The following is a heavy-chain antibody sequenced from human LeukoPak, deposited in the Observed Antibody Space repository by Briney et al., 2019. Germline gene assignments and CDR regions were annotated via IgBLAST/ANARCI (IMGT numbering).Heavy chain of an antibody. CDR1: GFTFSSYA. V-gene: IGHV3-23*01. CDR2: ISGSGGST. CDR3: AKAGIAVAGLEGDY. Sequence: AGGSLRLSCAASGFTFSSYAMSWVRQAPGKGLEWVSAISGSGGSTYYADSVKGRFTISRDNSKNTLYLQMNSLRAEDTAVYYCAKAGIAVAGLEGDYWGQGTLVTVSS. J-gene: IGHJ4*02. D-gene: IGHD6-19*01.